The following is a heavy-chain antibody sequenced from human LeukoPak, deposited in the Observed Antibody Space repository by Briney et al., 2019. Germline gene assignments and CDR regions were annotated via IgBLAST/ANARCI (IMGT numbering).Heavy chain of an antibody. D-gene: IGHD3-3*01. CDR2: IYYSGST. J-gene: IGHJ5*02. V-gene: IGHV4-59*11. CDR1: GGSISSHY. Sequence: SETLSLTCTVSGGSISSHYWSWIRQPPGKGLEWIGYIYYSGSTNYNPSLKSRVTISVDTPKNQFSLKLSSVTAADTAVYYCARVLAIFGVPPRFDPWGQGTLVTVSS. CDR3: ARVLAIFGVPPRFDP.